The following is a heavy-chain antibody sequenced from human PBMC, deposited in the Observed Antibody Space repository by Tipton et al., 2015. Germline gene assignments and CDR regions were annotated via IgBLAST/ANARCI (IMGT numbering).Heavy chain of an antibody. CDR1: GFTYSDYS. D-gene: IGHD4-17*01. V-gene: IGHV3-21*01. Sequence: GSLRLSCAASGFTYSDYSMNWVRQAPGKGLEWVSAISSSGSHLYYADSVKGRFTVSRDNAKNSLYLQMDSLRAEDTAFYYCARDGPPGDYGDYVGYWGQGTLVTVSS. CDR2: ISSSGSHL. CDR3: ARDGPPGDYGDYVGY. J-gene: IGHJ4*02.